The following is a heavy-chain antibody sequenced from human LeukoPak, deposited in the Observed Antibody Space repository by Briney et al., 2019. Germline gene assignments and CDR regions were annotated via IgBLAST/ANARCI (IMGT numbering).Heavy chain of an antibody. CDR2: FDPEDGET. Sequence: ASVKVSCKVSGYTLTELSMHWVRQAPGKGLEWMGGFDPEDGETIYAQKFQGRVTMTEGTSTDTAYMELSSLRSEDTAVYYCATDPMVRGVIVYDYWGQGTLVTVSS. J-gene: IGHJ4*02. V-gene: IGHV1-24*01. CDR3: ATDPMVRGVIVYDY. D-gene: IGHD3-10*01. CDR1: GYTLTELS.